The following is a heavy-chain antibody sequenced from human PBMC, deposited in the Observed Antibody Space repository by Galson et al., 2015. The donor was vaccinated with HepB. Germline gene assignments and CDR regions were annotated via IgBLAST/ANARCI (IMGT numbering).Heavy chain of an antibody. D-gene: IGHD3-22*01. Sequence: SLRLSCAASGFTFSSYSMNWVHQAPGKGLEWVSYISSSSSTIYYADSVKGRFTISRDNAKNSLYLQMNSLRDEDTAVYYCARRSSGYYSPWWYFDLWGRGTLVTVSS. CDR3: ARRSSGYYSPWWYFDL. J-gene: IGHJ2*01. CDR1: GFTFSSYS. CDR2: ISSSSSTI. V-gene: IGHV3-48*02.